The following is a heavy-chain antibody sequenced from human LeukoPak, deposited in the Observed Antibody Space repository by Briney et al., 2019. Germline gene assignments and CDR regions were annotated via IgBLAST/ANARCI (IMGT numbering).Heavy chain of an antibody. V-gene: IGHV4-61*08. CDR3: ARVAAAGGFDY. CDR2: IYTSGST. J-gene: IGHJ4*02. D-gene: IGHD6-13*01. Sequence: SETLSLTCTVSGGSISSGDYYWSWIRQPPGKGLEWIGYIYTSGSTNYNPSLKSRVTMSVDTSKNQFSLKLSSVTAADTAVYYCARVAAAGGFDYWGQGTLVTVSS. CDR1: GGSISSGDYY.